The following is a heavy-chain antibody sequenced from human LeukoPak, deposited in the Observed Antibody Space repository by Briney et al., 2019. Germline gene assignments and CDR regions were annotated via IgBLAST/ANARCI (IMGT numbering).Heavy chain of an antibody. V-gene: IGHV4-31*11. CDR1: GGSFSGYY. CDR2: IYYSGST. D-gene: IGHD3-3*01. Sequence: SETLSLTCAVYGGSFSGYYWSWIRQHPGKGLEWIGYIYYSGSTYYNPSLKSRVTISVDTSKNQFSLKLSSVTAADTAVYYCARGPRYDFWRAWFDPWGQGTLVTVSS. J-gene: IGHJ5*02. CDR3: ARGPRYDFWRAWFDP.